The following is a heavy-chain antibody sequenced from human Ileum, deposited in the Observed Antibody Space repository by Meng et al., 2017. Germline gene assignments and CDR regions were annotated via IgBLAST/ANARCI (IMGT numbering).Heavy chain of an antibody. CDR1: GYSFPACC. J-gene: IGHJ4*02. V-gene: IGHV1-2*02. Sequence: RNPRDSVKAACKACGYSFPACCSHWVRQAPGQGLEWVRSINTYTGGAEPAQKFQDRVSLTRHTSITTAYMELSRLTSYYTALYYCLNESGKYPKGKDYWGQGTLVTVSS. CDR3: LNESGKYPKGKDY. CDR2: INTYTGGA. D-gene: IGHD1-26*01.